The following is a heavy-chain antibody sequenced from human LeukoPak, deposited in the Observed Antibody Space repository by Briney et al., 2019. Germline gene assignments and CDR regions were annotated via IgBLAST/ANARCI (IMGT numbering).Heavy chain of an antibody. CDR1: GYSFTSYW. V-gene: IGHV5-51*01. CDR2: IYPGDSDT. CDR3: ASRIAAAGTMMWGPDAFDI. Sequence: GESLQISCKTSGYSFTSYWIGWVRQMPGKGLEWMGIIYPGDSDTRYSPSFQGQVTISADKSISTAYLQWSSLKASDTAMYYCASRIAAAGTMMWGPDAFDIWGQGTMVTVSS. D-gene: IGHD6-13*01. J-gene: IGHJ3*02.